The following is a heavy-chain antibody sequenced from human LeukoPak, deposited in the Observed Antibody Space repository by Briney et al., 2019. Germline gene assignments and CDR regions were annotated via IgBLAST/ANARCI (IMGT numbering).Heavy chain of an antibody. J-gene: IGHJ4*02. CDR3: AKDLLLSATGFLFDY. D-gene: IGHD2-15*01. V-gene: IGHV3-23*01. Sequence: PGGSLRLSCAASGFTFSSYGMSWVRQAPGKGLEWVSAISGSGGSTYYADSVKGRFTISRDNSKNTLYLQMNSLRAEDTAVYYCAKDLLLSATGFLFDYWGQGTLVTVSS. CDR2: ISGSGGST. CDR1: GFTFSSYG.